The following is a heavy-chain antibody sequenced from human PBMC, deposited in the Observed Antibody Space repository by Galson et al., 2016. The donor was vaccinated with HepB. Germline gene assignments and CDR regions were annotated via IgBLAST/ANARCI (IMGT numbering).Heavy chain of an antibody. J-gene: IGHJ5*02. CDR2: AAYRSQWLY. D-gene: IGHD2/OR15-2a*01. CDR3: ARSAYFKEWLDP. V-gene: IGHV6-1*01. CDR1: VDSVSGNNAP. Sequence: CANAVDSVSGNNAPWNCIRQSPSRGLEWLGRAAYRSQWLYVYALSLKGRVTIKPDTSTNQFSLHLTSVTPEDTAIDYCARSAYFKEWLDPWGQGTPVTVSS.